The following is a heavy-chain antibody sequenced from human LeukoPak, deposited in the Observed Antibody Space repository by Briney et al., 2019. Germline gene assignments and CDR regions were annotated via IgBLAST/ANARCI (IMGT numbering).Heavy chain of an antibody. CDR1: GGTFSSYA. CDR3: ARVTHTELSTWFDP. CDR2: IIPIFGTA. D-gene: IGHD5-18*01. J-gene: IGHJ5*02. V-gene: IGHV1-69*13. Sequence: ASVKVSCNASGGTFSSYAISWVRQAPGQRLEWMGGIIPIFGTANYAQKVQGRVTITADESTSTAYMELSSLRSEDTAVYFCARVTHTELSTWFDPWGQGTLVTVSS.